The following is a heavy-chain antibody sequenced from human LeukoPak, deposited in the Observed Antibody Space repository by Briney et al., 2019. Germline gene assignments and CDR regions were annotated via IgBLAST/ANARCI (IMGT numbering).Heavy chain of an antibody. V-gene: IGHV5-51*01. CDR1: GYSFTSYW. D-gene: IGHD5-18*01. Sequence: GESLKISCKGSGYSFTSYWIGWVRQMPGKGLEWMGIIYPGDSDTRYSPSFQGQVTISADKSISTAYLQWSSLKASDTAMYYCARPERRQVPDTAMIGYWGQGTLVTVSS. J-gene: IGHJ4*02. CDR2: IYPGDSDT. CDR3: ARPERRQVPDTAMIGY.